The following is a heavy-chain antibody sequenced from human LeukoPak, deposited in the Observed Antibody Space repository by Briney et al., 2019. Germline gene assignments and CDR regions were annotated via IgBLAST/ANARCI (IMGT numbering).Heavy chain of an antibody. CDR2: IYYSGST. CDR3: ARVYCGGDCYPPYYYYYYMDV. CDR1: GGSISSSSCY. Sequence: SETLFLTCTVSGGSISSSSCYWGWIRQPPGKGLEWIGSIYYSGSTYYNPSLKSRVTISVDTSKNQFSLKLSSVTAADTAVYYCARVYCGGDCYPPYYYYYYMDVWGKGTTVTVSS. D-gene: IGHD2-21*01. V-gene: IGHV4-39*07. J-gene: IGHJ6*03.